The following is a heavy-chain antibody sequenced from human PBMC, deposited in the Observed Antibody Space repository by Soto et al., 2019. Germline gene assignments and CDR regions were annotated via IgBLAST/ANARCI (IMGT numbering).Heavy chain of an antibody. CDR1: GYTFVNYD. CDR2: ISVYNGNT. Sequence: QVQLVQSGAEVKKPGASVKVSCKASGYTFVNYDITWVRQAPGQGLEWMGWISVYNGNTNYAQKVKGRVTMTTDTSTSTAYMDLRSLRSDDTAVYYCARRVVVLTSDWCDPWGQGTLVTVSS. CDR3: ARRVVVLTSDWCDP. V-gene: IGHV1-18*01. J-gene: IGHJ5*02. D-gene: IGHD2-15*01.